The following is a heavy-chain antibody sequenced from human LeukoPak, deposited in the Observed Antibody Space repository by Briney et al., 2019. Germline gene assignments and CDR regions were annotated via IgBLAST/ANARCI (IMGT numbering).Heavy chain of an antibody. J-gene: IGHJ4*02. D-gene: IGHD2-8*02. CDR1: GGSISSYY. V-gene: IGHV4-59*01. CDR3: ARVVSLPLVDY. CDR2: IYYSGST. Sequence: SETLSLTCTVSGGSISSYYWSWIRQPPGKGLEWIGYIYYSGSTNYNPSLKSRVTISVDTSKNQFSLKLSSVTAADTAVYYCARVVSLPLVDYWGQGTLVTVSS.